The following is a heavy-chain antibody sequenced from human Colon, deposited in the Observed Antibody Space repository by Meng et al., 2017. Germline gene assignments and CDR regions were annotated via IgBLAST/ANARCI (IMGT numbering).Heavy chain of an antibody. CDR3: AKIHLGDSGLDY. V-gene: IGHV1-2*06. J-gene: IGHJ4*02. D-gene: IGHD6-19*01. CDR1: GYSLSGYY. CDR2: INADSGGT. Sequence: QVELVQSGDEGKKPGASVKVSCNASGYSLSGYYMHWVRQVPGQGLEWMGRINADSGGTNYAEKFQGRVTLTRDTSINTAYMEVTSLRSDDTAVYYCAKIHLGDSGLDYWGQGTLVTVSS.